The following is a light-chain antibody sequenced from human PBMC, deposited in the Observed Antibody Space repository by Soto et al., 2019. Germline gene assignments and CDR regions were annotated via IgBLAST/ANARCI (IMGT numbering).Light chain of an antibody. CDR3: SSYRDGSARV. V-gene: IGLV2-14*01. Sequence: QSALTQPASVSGSPGQSITISCTGTSSDVGGYNYVSWYQQHPGKAPKLMIYEVSNRPSGVSNRFSGSKSGNTASLTISGLQAEDEADYYCSSYRDGSARVFGGGTKLTVL. CDR1: SSDVGGYNY. J-gene: IGLJ3*02. CDR2: EVS.